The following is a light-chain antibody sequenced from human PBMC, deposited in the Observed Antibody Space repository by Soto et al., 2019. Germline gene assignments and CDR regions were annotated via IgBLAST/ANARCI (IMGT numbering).Light chain of an antibody. CDR2: KAS. Sequence: DVQMTQSPSTLSASVGDRVTITCRASQNINRWLAWYQQKPGKAPKLLVYKASTLDNGVPSRFRGSGSETEFTLTITSLQPEDYATYYCHQYQTSSTFGGGTKVDIK. CDR1: QNINRW. CDR3: HQYQTSST. V-gene: IGKV1-5*03. J-gene: IGKJ4*01.